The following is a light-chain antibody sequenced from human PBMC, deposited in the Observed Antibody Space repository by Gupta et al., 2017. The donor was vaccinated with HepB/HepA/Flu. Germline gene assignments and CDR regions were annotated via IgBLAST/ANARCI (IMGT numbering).Light chain of an antibody. CDR1: QSLVHSNGYNY. V-gene: IGKV2-28*01. J-gene: IGKJ2*02. Sequence: DIVMTQSPLSLPVTPGEPASISCRSSQSLVHSNGYNYLDWYLQKPGQSPQLLIYLGSNRASGVPDRFSGSGSGAEFTLKISRVEADDVGVYYCMRALESPRTFGQGTKLEIK. CDR2: LGS. CDR3: MRALESPRT.